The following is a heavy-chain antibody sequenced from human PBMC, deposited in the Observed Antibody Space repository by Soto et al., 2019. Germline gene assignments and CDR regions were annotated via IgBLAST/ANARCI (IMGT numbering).Heavy chain of an antibody. Sequence: EVQRLESGGGLVQPGGSLRLSCAASGFTFSSYAMSWVRQAPGKGLEWVSAISGSGGSTYYADSVKGRFTISRDNSKNTLYLQMNSLRAEDTAVYYCAKLLTDYRGFVELGYYFDYWGQGTLVTVSS. D-gene: IGHD3-10*01. CDR1: GFTFSSYA. CDR3: AKLLTDYRGFVELGYYFDY. CDR2: ISGSGGST. J-gene: IGHJ4*02. V-gene: IGHV3-23*01.